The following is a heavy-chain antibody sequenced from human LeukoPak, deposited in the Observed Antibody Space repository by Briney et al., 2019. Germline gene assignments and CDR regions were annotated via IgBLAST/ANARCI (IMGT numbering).Heavy chain of an antibody. D-gene: IGHD3-22*01. J-gene: IGHJ4*02. CDR2: FDPDTVET. CDR1: GFTFSNYA. V-gene: IGHV1-24*01. CDR3: ATVRYYDSPGDSDYFDF. Sequence: PGGSLRLSCAASGFTFSNYAMSWVRQAPGKGLEWMGGFDPDTVETIYAQKFQGRVTMTEDTSTDTAYMELSSLRSDDTAVYYCATVRYYDSPGDSDYFDFWGQGTLVTVSS.